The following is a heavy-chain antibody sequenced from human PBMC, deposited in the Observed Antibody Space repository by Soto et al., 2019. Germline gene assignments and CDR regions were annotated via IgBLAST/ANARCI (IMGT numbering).Heavy chain of an antibody. CDR2: TYYRSKWYN. CDR1: GDSVSSNSAA. Sequence: KQSQTLSLTCAISGDSVSSNSAAWNWIRQSPSRGLEWLGRTYYRSKWYNDYAVSLKSRITINPDTSKNQFSLQLNSVTPEDTAVYYCAREEFSSGPERAFDIWGQGTMVTVSS. V-gene: IGHV6-1*01. CDR3: AREEFSSGPERAFDI. D-gene: IGHD6-19*01. J-gene: IGHJ3*02.